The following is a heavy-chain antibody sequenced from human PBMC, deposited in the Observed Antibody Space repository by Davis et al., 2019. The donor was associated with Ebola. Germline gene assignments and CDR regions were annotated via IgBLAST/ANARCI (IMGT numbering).Heavy chain of an antibody. D-gene: IGHD6-6*01. CDR2: INPNSGGT. V-gene: IGHV1-2*04. Sequence: ASVKVSCKASGYTFTGYYMHWVRQAPGQGLEWMGWINPNSGGTNYAQKFQGWVTMTRDTSISTDYMELSRLRSDDQAVYYCARYRPSSSSLSRYYYGMDVWGQGTTVTVSS. CDR3: ARYRPSSSSLSRYYYGMDV. J-gene: IGHJ6*02. CDR1: GYTFTGYY.